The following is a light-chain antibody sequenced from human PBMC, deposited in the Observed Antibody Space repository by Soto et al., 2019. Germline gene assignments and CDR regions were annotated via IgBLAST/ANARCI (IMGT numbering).Light chain of an antibody. J-gene: IGLJ1*01. CDR2: EVS. CDR1: SSDVGGYNY. CDR3: SSYTSSSTYV. V-gene: IGLV2-14*01. Sequence: QSALTQPASASGSPGQSITISCTGTSSDVGGYNYVSWSQQHPGKAPQLMIYEVSNRPSGVSNRFSGSKSGNTASLTISGLQAEDEADYYCSSYTSSSTYVFGTGTKVTVL.